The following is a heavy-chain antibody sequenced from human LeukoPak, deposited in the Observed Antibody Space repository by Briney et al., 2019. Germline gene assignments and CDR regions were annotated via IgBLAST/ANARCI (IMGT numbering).Heavy chain of an antibody. V-gene: IGHV3-73*01. CDR3: ARDGGYCSSTNCYLGV. CDR2: IRSKANSYAT. CDR1: GFTFSGSA. J-gene: IGHJ3*01. D-gene: IGHD2-2*01. Sequence: GGSLKLSCAASGFTFSGSAMHWVRQASGKGLEWVGRIRSKANSYATAYAASVKGRFTISRDNAKNSLYLQMDSLRAEDTAVYYCARDGGYCSSTNCYLGVWGQGTMVTVSS.